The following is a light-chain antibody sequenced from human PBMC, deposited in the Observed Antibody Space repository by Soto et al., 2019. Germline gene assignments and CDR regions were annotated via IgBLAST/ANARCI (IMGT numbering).Light chain of an antibody. Sequence: VVLTQSPGTLSMSPGERATLSCRASESVSSTYLAWYQQKLGQAPRLLIYRASTRATGVPDRFSGSGSGRDFTLTISSLEPEDFAVYYCQQYGSSPPYTFGQGTKLEIK. J-gene: IGKJ2*01. CDR1: ESVSSTY. CDR2: RAS. CDR3: QQYGSSPPYT. V-gene: IGKV3-20*01.